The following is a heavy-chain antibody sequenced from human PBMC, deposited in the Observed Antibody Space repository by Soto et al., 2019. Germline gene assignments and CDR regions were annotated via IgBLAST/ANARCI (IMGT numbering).Heavy chain of an antibody. Sequence: QITLKESGPTLVKPTQTLTLTCTFYGFSLSTSGVGVGWIRQPPGKALEWLALIYWNDDKRYSPSLKSRLTITKDTSKNQVVLTMTNMDPMDTATYSCAHSYDFWSGYYPQDKFWGSMDVWGQGTTVTVSS. V-gene: IGHV2-5*01. CDR3: AHSYDFWSGYYPQDKFWGSMDV. CDR1: GFSLSTSGVG. D-gene: IGHD3-3*01. CDR2: IYWNDDK. J-gene: IGHJ6*02.